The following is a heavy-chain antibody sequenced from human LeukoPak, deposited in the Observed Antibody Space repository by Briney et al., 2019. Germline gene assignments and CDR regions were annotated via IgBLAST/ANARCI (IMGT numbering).Heavy chain of an antibody. Sequence: GASVKVSCKASGHTFTTFDIGWVRQAPGQGLEWVGWISAYSGNTGYAQKLQGRVTMTTDSSTNTAHMELRSLRSDDTAVYYCATGAPWDAARDYWGQGTLVTVSS. CDR1: GHTFTTFD. D-gene: IGHD1-26*01. CDR2: ISAYSGNT. V-gene: IGHV1-18*01. CDR3: ATGAPWDAARDY. J-gene: IGHJ4*02.